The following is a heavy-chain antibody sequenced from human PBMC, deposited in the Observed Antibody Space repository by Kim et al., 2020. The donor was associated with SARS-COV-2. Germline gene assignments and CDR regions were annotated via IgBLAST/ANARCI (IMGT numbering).Heavy chain of an antibody. V-gene: IGHV4-31*03. J-gene: IGHJ6*02. CDR2: IYYSGST. Sequence: SETLSLTCTVSGGSISSGGYYWSWIRQHPGKGLEWIGYIYYSGSTYYNPSLKSRVTISVDTSKNQFSLKLSSVTAADTAVYYCARDQQQQLKRGDRTAGMDVWGQGTTVTVSS. CDR3: ARDQQQQLKRGDRTAGMDV. CDR1: GGSISSGGYY. D-gene: IGHD6-13*01.